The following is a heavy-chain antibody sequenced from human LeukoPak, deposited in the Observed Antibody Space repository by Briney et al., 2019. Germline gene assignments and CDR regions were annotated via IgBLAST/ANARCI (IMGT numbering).Heavy chain of an antibody. V-gene: IGHV1-18*01. CDR3: ARAVSGSLYGDFDF. Sequence: ASVKVSCKASGYSFVFFGVSWVRQAPGQGLEWMGWIDSHNGNTNSEKFQDRVTMTTDTSTTTSYMELRSLRSDDTAVYYCARAVSGSLYGDFDFWGQGTLVTVS. CDR1: GYSFVFFG. D-gene: IGHD1-26*01. CDR2: IDSHNGNT. J-gene: IGHJ4*02.